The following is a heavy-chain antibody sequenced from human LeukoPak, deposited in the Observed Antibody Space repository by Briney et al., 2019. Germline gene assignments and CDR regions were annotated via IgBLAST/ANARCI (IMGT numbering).Heavy chain of an antibody. D-gene: IGHD3-22*01. CDR1: GFTFSSYN. CDR2: ISSSSNYI. Sequence: PGGSLRLSCAASGFTFSSYNMNWVRQAPGKGLEWVSSISSSSNYIYYADSLKGRFTISRDNSKITLYLQMNSLKTEDTAVYYCTRGSHDSSGYYHDYWGQGNLVTVSS. V-gene: IGHV3-21*04. CDR3: TRGSHDSSGYYHDY. J-gene: IGHJ4*02.